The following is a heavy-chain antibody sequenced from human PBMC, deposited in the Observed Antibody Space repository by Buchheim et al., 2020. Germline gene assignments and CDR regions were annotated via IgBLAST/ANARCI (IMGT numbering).Heavy chain of an antibody. CDR2: ISGSGGST. CDR3: AKDFVRRHDFWSGHYYYYGMDV. Sequence: EVQLLESGGGLVQPGGSLRLSCAASGFTFSSYAMSWVRQAPGKGLEWVSAISGSGGSTYYADSVKGRFTISRDNSKNTLYLQMNSLRAEDTAVYYCAKDFVRRHDFWSGHYYYYGMDVWGQGTT. V-gene: IGHV3-23*01. CDR1: GFTFSSYA. D-gene: IGHD3-3*01. J-gene: IGHJ6*02.